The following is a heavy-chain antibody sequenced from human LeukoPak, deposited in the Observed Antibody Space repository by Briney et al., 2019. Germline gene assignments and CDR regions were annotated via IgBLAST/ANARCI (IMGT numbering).Heavy chain of an antibody. J-gene: IGHJ4*02. D-gene: IGHD6-13*01. V-gene: IGHV4-30-2*01. CDR3: ARVRQQLRIPVNFDY. Sequence: SQTLSLTCTVSGGSISSGGYYWSWIRQPPGKGLEWIGEINHSGSTNYNPSLKSRVTISVDTSKNQFSLKLSSVTAADTAVYYCARVRQQLRIPVNFDYWDQGTLVTVSS. CDR2: INHSGST. CDR1: GGSISSGGYY.